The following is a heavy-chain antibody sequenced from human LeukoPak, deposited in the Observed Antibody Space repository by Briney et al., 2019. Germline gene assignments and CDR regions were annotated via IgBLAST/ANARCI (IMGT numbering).Heavy chain of an antibody. CDR3: AREIAAAGGGSHFDY. CDR1: GGSISSYY. Sequence: SETLSLTCTVSGGSISSYYWSWIRQPAGKGLEWIGRIYTSGSTNYNPSLKSRVTISVDTSKNQFSLKLSSVTAADTAVYYCAREIAAAGGGSHFDYWGQGTLVTVSS. J-gene: IGHJ4*02. D-gene: IGHD6-13*01. V-gene: IGHV4-4*07. CDR2: IYTSGST.